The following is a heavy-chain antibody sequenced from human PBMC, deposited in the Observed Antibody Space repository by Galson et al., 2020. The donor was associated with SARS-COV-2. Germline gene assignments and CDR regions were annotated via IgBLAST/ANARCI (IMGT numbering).Heavy chain of an antibody. CDR3: AKGTTFWYGAVMKTPYVFDL. J-gene: IGHJ3*01. D-gene: IGHD1-26*01. V-gene: IGHV3-23*01. CDR1: GFSFSSYD. Sequence: GGSLRLSCAASGFSFSSYDMSWVRQAPGKGLEWVSAISGSSSSTYNADSVKGRFTISRDNSKNTLYLQMNTLRAEDTALYFCAKGTTFWYGAVMKTPYVFDLWGQGAMVTVSS. CDR2: ISGSSSST.